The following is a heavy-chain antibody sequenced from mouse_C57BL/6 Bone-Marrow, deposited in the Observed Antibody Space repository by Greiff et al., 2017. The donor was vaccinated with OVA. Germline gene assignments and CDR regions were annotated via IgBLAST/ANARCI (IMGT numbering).Heavy chain of an antibody. V-gene: IGHV3-6*01. CDR2: ISYAGSN. J-gene: IGHJ3*01. CDR3: ARLTFAY. CDR1: GFSITSGYY. Sequence: EVQVVESGPGLVKPSQSLSLTCSVTGFSITSGYYWNWLRQFPGNKLEWTGFISYAGSNNYNPSLKNRISITRDTTKNKYFLKLNSVTTENTATYCCARLTFAYWGQGTMVTVSA.